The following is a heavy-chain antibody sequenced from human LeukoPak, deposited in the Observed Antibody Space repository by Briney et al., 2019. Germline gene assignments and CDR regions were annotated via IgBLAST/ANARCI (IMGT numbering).Heavy chain of an antibody. Sequence: GGSLRLSCAASGFTFSSYWMNWVRQAPGKGLEWVANIKQDGSEKYYMDSVKGRFTISRDNAKNSLYLQMNSLRAEDTAVYYCARTRITMIVGLASRFDYWGQGTLVTVSS. J-gene: IGHJ4*02. D-gene: IGHD3-22*01. CDR2: IKQDGSEK. CDR3: ARTRITMIVGLASRFDY. V-gene: IGHV3-7*01. CDR1: GFTFSSYW.